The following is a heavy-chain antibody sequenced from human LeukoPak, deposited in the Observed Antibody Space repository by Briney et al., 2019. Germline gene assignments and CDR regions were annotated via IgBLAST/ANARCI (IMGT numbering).Heavy chain of an antibody. D-gene: IGHD6-19*01. CDR2: ISGSGGST. CDR1: GFTFSGYA. Sequence: PGGSLRLSCAASGFTFSGYAVSWVRQAPGEGLEWVSAISGSGGSTYYADSVKGRFTISRDNSKNTLYLQMNSLRAEDTAVYYCTKDPSHSSLAFFDYWGQGTLATVSS. V-gene: IGHV3-23*01. CDR3: TKDPSHSSLAFFDY. J-gene: IGHJ4*02.